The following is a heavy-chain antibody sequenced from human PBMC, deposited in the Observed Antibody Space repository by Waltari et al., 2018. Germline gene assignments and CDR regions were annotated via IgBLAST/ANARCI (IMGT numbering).Heavy chain of an antibody. CDR3: ASRSGGPDY. Sequence: EVQLLESGGGLVQPGGSLRLSCAASGFTFSSYAMSWVRQAPGKGVEWVSASSGRGCSTYYADSVKGRFTISRDNSKNTLYLQMNSLRAEDTAVYYCASRSGGPDYWGQGTLVTVSS. D-gene: IGHD3-10*01. CDR1: GFTFSSYA. CDR2: SSGRGCST. J-gene: IGHJ4*02. V-gene: IGHV3-23*01.